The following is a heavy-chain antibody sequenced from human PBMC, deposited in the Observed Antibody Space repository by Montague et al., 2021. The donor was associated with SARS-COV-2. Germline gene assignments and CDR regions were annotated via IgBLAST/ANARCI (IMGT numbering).Heavy chain of an antibody. J-gene: IGHJ5*02. CDR1: GGSFSGYY. V-gene: IGHV4-34*01. Sequence: SETLSLTCAVYGGSFSGYYWSWIRQPPGKGLEWIGSIYYSGSTYYSPSLKSRVTIPVDTSQNQFSLKLSSVTAADTAVYYCARKEMKYSSIWSTGGNWFDPWGQGTLVTVSS. D-gene: IGHD6-13*01. CDR3: ARKEMKYSSIWSTGGNWFDP. CDR2: IYYSGST.